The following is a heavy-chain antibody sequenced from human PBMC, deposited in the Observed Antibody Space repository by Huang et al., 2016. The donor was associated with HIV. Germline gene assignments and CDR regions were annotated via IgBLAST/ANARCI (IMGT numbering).Heavy chain of an antibody. D-gene: IGHD3-10*01. J-gene: IGHJ5*02. CDR1: GFPFSDYG. CDR2: MAYDGTTK. V-gene: IGHV3-30*02. Sequence: QVQLVESGGGVVQPGGSLRLSCATSGFPFSDYGLHWVRQPPGKGLEWVAFMAYDGTTKVYADSVEGRFTVSRDNSKSTLYLQMNSLRLEDTSIYYCLKDQVGPWGRGTLVTVSS. CDR3: LKDQVGP.